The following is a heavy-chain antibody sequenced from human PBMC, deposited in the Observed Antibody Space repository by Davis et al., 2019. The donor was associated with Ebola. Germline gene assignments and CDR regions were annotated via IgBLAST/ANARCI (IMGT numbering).Heavy chain of an antibody. CDR3: AKDLRELVWGAFDY. CDR1: GFTFSSYW. V-gene: IGHV3-9*01. Sequence: SLKISCAASGFTFSSYWMHWVRQAPGKGLEWVSGLSWNSDTIVYADFVKGRFTISRDNARNSLYLQMSSLRPEDTALYFCAKDLRELVWGAFDYWGQGTLVTVSS. CDR2: LSWNSDTI. D-gene: IGHD3-10*01. J-gene: IGHJ4*02.